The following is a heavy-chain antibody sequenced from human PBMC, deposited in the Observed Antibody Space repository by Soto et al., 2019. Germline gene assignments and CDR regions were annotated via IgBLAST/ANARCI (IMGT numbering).Heavy chain of an antibody. CDR2: IYYSGST. V-gene: IGHV4-59*01. CDR3: ATGSWVYDFWSGYYDAFDI. Sequence: SETLSLTCTVSGGSISSYYWSWIRQPPGKGLEWIGYIYYSGSTNYNPSLKSRVTISVDTSKNQFSLKLSSVTAADTAVYYCATGSWVYDFWSGYYDAFDIGGQGTMVTVSS. D-gene: IGHD3-3*01. CDR1: GGSISSYY. J-gene: IGHJ3*02.